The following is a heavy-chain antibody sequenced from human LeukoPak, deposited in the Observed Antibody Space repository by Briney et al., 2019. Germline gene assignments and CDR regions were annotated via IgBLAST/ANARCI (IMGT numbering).Heavy chain of an antibody. CDR3: ARGVAAMVTHYYYYYYMDV. J-gene: IGHJ6*03. CDR2: INPNSGGT. V-gene: IGHV1-2*02. D-gene: IGHD5-18*01. CDR1: GYTFTGYY. Sequence: ASVKASCKASGYTFTGYYMHWVRQAPGQGLEWMGWINPNSGGTNYAQKFQGRVTMTRDMSTSTVYMELSSLRSEDTAVYYCARGVAAMVTHYYYYYYMDVWGKGTTVTVSS.